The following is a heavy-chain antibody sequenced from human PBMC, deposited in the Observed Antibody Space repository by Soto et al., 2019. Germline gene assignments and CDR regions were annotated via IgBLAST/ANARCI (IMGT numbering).Heavy chain of an antibody. D-gene: IGHD3-3*01. Sequence: PGGSLRLSCAASGFTFSSYGMHWVRQAPGKGLEWVAVISYDGSNKYYADSVKGRFTISRDNSKNTLYLQMNSLRAEDTAVYYCAKSRTIFGVVIPDFDYWGQGTLVTVSS. CDR1: GFTFSSYG. V-gene: IGHV3-30*18. J-gene: IGHJ4*02. CDR3: AKSRTIFGVVIPDFDY. CDR2: ISYDGSNK.